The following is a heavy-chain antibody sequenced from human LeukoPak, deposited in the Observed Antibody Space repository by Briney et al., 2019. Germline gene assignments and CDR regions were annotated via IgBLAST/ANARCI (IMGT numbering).Heavy chain of an antibody. CDR1: GGSISSSSYY. CDR2: IYYSGST. J-gene: IGHJ5*02. Sequence: PSETLSLTCTVSGGSISSSSYYWGWIRQPPGKGLEWIGSIYYSGSTYYNPSLKSRVTISVDTSKNQFSLKLSSVTAADTAVYYCASGRFLEWFLEGLGYWFDPWGQGTLVTVSS. CDR3: ASGRFLEWFLEGLGYWFDP. D-gene: IGHD3-3*01. V-gene: IGHV4-39*01.